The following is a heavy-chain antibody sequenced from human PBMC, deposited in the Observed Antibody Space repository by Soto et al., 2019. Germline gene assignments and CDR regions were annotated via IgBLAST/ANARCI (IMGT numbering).Heavy chain of an antibody. Sequence: GGSLRLSCAASGFTFSSYGMHWVRQAPGKGLEWVAVIWYDGSNKYYADSVKGRFTISRDNSKNTLYLQMNSLRAEDTAVYYCARAPWGSSSHFDYWGQGTLVTVSS. CDR3: ARAPWGSSSHFDY. CDR1: GFTFSSYG. V-gene: IGHV3-33*01. CDR2: IWYDGSNK. D-gene: IGHD6-6*01. J-gene: IGHJ4*02.